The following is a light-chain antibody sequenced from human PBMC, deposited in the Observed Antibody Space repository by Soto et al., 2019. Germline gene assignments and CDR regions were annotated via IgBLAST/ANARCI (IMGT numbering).Light chain of an antibody. Sequence: EVVLTQSPGTLSLSPGEGATLSCRASQSVTSNYVAWYQQKPGQAPSLLIYGASTRATGIPDRFSGSGSGTDFTLTISRLEPEDCGVFYCQQYGGLPFTFGPGTKVDIK. J-gene: IGKJ3*01. CDR3: QQYGGLPFT. CDR1: QSVTSNY. V-gene: IGKV3-20*01. CDR2: GAS.